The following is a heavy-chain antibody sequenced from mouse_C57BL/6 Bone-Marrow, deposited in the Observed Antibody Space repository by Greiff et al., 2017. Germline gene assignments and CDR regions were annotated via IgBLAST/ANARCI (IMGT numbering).Heavy chain of an antibody. CDR2: IRNKANNNAT. V-gene: IGHV6-6*01. CDR3: TPLYYGNPFAY. J-gene: IGHJ3*01. D-gene: IGHD2-1*01. Sequence: DVMLVESGGGLVQPGGSMKLSCAASGFTFSDAWMDWVRPSPERGLEWVAEIRNKANNNATYYAESVKGWFTISRDDSKSSVCLQMNILRAEDTGIYYCTPLYYGNPFAYWGQGTLVTVSA. CDR1: GFTFSDAW.